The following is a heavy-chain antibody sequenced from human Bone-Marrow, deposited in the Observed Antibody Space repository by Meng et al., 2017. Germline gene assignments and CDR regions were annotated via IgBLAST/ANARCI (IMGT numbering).Heavy chain of an antibody. CDR2: INHNGRT. CDR1: GGSLSGYY. Sequence: SETLSLTCAVSGGSLSGYYWSWLRQAPGKSLEWIGEINHNGRTRYNSSLRSRVIISVDTSKHQFSLSVTSVTAADAALYYCARDFYYYDTLTAFDYWGQGALVTVSS. V-gene: IGHV4-34*01. J-gene: IGHJ4*02. D-gene: IGHD3-22*01. CDR3: ARDFYYYDTLTAFDY.